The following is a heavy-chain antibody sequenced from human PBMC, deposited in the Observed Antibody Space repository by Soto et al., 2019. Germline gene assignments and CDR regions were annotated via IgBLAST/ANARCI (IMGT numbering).Heavy chain of an antibody. D-gene: IGHD3-9*01. CDR1: GFTFSSYA. CDR3: ARAYDILTGVLWFDP. CDR2: ISYDGSNK. Sequence: GGSLRLSCAASGFTFSSYAMHWVRQAPGKGLEWVAVISYDGSNKYYADSVKGRFTISRDNSKNTLYLQMNSLRAEDTAVYYCARAYDILTGVLWFDPWGQGTLVTVSS. V-gene: IGHV3-30-3*01. J-gene: IGHJ5*02.